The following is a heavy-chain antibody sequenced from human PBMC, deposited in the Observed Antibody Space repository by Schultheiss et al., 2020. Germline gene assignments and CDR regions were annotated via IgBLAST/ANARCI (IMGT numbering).Heavy chain of an antibody. V-gene: IGHV3-74*01. J-gene: IGHJ6*02. CDR1: GFTFSSYW. CDR3: ARVEDIVVVPAAIRPSYYYYYGMDV. D-gene: IGHD2-2*01. CDR2: INSDGSST. Sequence: GGSLRLSCAASGFTFSSYWMHWVRQAPGKGLVWVSRINSDGSSTSYADSVKGRFTISRDNAKNTLYLQMNSLRAEDTAVYYCARVEDIVVVPAAIRPSYYYYYGMDVWGQGTTVTVSS.